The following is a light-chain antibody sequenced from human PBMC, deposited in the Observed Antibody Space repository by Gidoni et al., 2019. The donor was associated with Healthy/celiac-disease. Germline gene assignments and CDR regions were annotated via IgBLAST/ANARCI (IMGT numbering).Light chain of an antibody. J-gene: IGLJ3*02. CDR2: SNN. V-gene: IGLV1-44*01. CDR1: SSNLGSNT. Sequence: QSVLTQPPSASGPPGQRVTLSCSGRSSNLGSNTVNWYQQLPGTAPKRPVYSNNQRPSGVPDRFSGSKSGTSASLAISGLQSEDEADYYCAAWDDSLNGWVFGGGTKLTVL. CDR3: AAWDDSLNGWV.